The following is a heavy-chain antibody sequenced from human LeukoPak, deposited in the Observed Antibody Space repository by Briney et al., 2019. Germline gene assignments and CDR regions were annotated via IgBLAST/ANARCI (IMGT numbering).Heavy chain of an antibody. V-gene: IGHV3-53*01. Sequence: GGSLRLSCEVSGLIVSSNYMSWVRQAPGKGLEWVSVIYSGGSTYYADSVKGRFTISRDNSKKTVYLQMNSLRPDDTAVYYCARWHPGDDFRVDPWGQGTLVTVSS. CDR3: ARWHPGDDFRVDP. CDR1: GLIVSSNY. J-gene: IGHJ5*02. CDR2: IYSGGST. D-gene: IGHD2/OR15-2a*01.